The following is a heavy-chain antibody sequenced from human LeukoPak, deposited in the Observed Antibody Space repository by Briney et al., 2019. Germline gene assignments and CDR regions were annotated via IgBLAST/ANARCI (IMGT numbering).Heavy chain of an antibody. J-gene: IGHJ2*01. CDR1: GASVSSGGYY. Sequence: SETLSLTCSVSGASVSSGGYYYSWIRQPAGKGMEWIGRINPSGDTDYNPSLKSRVTMPIQTSKNQLFLNLISVTAADTALYYCARGFSTGWYFDPWGRGTQVTVSS. CDR2: INPSGDT. CDR3: ARGFSTGWYFDP. V-gene: IGHV4-61*02. D-gene: IGHD6-19*01.